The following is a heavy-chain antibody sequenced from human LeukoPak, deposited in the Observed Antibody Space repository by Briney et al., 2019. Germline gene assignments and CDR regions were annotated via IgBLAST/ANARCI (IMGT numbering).Heavy chain of an antibody. Sequence: PGGSLRLSCAASGFTVSSNYMSWVRQAPGKGLEWGSVIYIGGSTYYADSVKRRLNLSRDNSKNTLSLKMNSVTAEDTAVYYCARSPGSRYYYYLELWGKGPTVTVSS. V-gene: IGHV3-66*02. CDR3: ARSPGSRYYYYLEL. CDR2: IYIGGST. J-gene: IGHJ6*03. D-gene: IGHD5/OR15-5a*01. CDR1: GFTVSSNY.